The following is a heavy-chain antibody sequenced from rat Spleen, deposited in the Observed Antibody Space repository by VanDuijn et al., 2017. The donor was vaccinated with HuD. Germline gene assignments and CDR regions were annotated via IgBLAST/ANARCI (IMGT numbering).Heavy chain of an antibody. CDR1: GFSLTSYH. D-gene: IGHD1-9*01. CDR2: RWSDGDT. V-gene: IGHV2-32*01. J-gene: IGHJ3*01. Sequence: QVQLKESGPGLVQPSQTLSLTCTVSGFSLTSYHVHWVRQPPGKGLEWMGVRWSDGDTSYNSALKSRLSISRDTSKNKVFLKMNRLQTEDTATYYCARDRTYYGYSPFAYWGQGTLVTVSS. CDR3: ARDRTYYGYSPFAY.